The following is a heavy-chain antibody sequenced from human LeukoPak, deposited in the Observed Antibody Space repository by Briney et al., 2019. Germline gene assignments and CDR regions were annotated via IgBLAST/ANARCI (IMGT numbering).Heavy chain of an antibody. D-gene: IGHD3-22*01. CDR3: ARDGNYYDSSGYYGDY. CDR1: GFTFSSYG. Sequence: PGGSLRLSCAASGFTFSSYGMHWVRQAPGKGLEWVAVIWYDGSNKYYADSVKGRFTISRDKSKNTLYLQMNSLRAEDTAVYYCARDGNYYDSSGYYGDYWGQGTLVTVSS. CDR2: IWYDGSNK. V-gene: IGHV3-33*01. J-gene: IGHJ4*02.